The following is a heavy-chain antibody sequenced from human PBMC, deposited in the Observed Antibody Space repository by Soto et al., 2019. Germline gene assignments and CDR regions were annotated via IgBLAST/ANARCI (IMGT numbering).Heavy chain of an antibody. Sequence: QVQLVQSGAEVKKPGASVKVSCKASGYTFTSYDINWVRQATGQGLEWMGWMNPNSGNTGYAQKFQGRVTMTRNTSISTAYMELSSLRAEDTSVYYCARARTTVTTIPSYWGQGTLVTVSS. CDR2: MNPNSGNT. J-gene: IGHJ4*02. D-gene: IGHD4-17*01. CDR1: GYTFTSYD. CDR3: ARARTTVTTIPSY. V-gene: IGHV1-8*01.